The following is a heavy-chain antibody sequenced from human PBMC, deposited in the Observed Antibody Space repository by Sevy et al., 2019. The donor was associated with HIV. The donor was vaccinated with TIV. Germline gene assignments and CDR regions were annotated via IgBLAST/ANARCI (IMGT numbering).Heavy chain of an antibody. CDR1: GYTLTELS. CDR3: ATTQDYYDSSGCPFDY. Sequence: ASVKVSCKVSGYTLTELSMHWVRQAPGKGLEWMGSFDPEDGETIYAQKFQGRVTMTEDTSADTAYMDLSSLRSEDTAVYFCATTQDYYDSSGCPFDYWGQGTLVTVSS. CDR2: FDPEDGET. J-gene: IGHJ4*02. V-gene: IGHV1-24*01. D-gene: IGHD3-22*01.